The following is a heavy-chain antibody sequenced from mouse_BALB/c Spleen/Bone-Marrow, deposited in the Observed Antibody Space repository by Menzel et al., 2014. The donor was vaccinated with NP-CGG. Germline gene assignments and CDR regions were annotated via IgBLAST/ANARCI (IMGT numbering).Heavy chain of an antibody. D-gene: IGHD2-4*01. CDR2: ISSGGSYT. CDR1: GFTFSSYA. V-gene: IGHV5-9-1*01. Sequence: DVMLVESGEGLVKPGGSLKLSCAASGFTFSSYAMSWVRQTPEKRLEWVATISSGGSYTYYPDSVKGRFTISRDNAKNTLYLQMSSLRSEDTAMYYCARHDYAYWGQGTLVTVSA. CDR3: ARHDYAY. J-gene: IGHJ3*01.